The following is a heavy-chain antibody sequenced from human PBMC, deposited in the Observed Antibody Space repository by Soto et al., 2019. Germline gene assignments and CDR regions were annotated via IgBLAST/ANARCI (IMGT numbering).Heavy chain of an antibody. CDR3: ARGQRFSDWFDP. D-gene: IGHD3-3*01. J-gene: IGHJ5*02. Sequence: PSETLSLTCTVSGGSMSSYYWTWIRQPAGKGLEWIGRVYSSGGTHYNPSLKSRVTISLDTSKNQFSLRLLSVTDADTAVYYCARGQRFSDWFDPWGQGTVVTGSS. CDR1: GGSMSSYY. V-gene: IGHV4-4*07. CDR2: VYSSGGT.